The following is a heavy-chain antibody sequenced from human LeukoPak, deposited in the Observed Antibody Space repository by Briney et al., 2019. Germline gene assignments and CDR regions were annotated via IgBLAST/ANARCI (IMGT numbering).Heavy chain of an antibody. J-gene: IGHJ4*02. V-gene: IGHV3-11*04. CDR2: ISSSGSTI. CDR1: GFTFSDYY. Sequence: GGSLRLSCAASGFTFSDYYMSWIRLAPGKGLEWVSYISSSGSTIYYADFVKGRFTISRDNAKNSLYLQMNSLGAEDTAEYYCARHMGSYYDYWGQGTLVTVSS. CDR3: ARHMGSYYDY. D-gene: IGHD2-21*01.